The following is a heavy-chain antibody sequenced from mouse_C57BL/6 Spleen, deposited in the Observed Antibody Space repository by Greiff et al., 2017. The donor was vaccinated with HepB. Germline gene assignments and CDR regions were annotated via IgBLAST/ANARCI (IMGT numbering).Heavy chain of an antibody. D-gene: IGHD1-1*01. V-gene: IGHV1-59*01. CDR1: GYTFTSYW. J-gene: IGHJ4*01. CDR3: ARWEDYYGSSPLYYAMDY. CDR2: IDPSDSYT. Sequence: VQLKQPGAELVRPGTSVKLSCKASGYTFTSYWMHWVKQRPGQGLEWIGVIDPSDSYTNYNQKFKGKATLTVDTSSSTAYMQLSSLTSEDSAVYDWARWEDYYGSSPLYYAMDYWGQGTSVTVSS.